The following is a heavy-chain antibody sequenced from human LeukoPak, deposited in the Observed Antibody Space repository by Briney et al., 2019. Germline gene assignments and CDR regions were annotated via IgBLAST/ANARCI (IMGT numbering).Heavy chain of an antibody. CDR3: ARDLPDTARYFDL. CDR1: GGSISSSAYH. V-gene: IGHV4-61*08. Sequence: SETLSLTCTVSGGSISSSAYHWSWIRQPPGKGLEWVGYIYYSGSTNYNPSLKSRVTISVDTSKNQFSLKLSSVTAADTAVYYCARDLPDTARYFDLWGRGTLVTVSS. D-gene: IGHD5-18*01. J-gene: IGHJ2*01. CDR2: IYYSGST.